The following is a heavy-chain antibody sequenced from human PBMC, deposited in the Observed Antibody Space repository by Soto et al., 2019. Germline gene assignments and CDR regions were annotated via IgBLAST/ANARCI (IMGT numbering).Heavy chain of an antibody. D-gene: IGHD1-7*01. CDR3: AAGGYNWNYVLVDYYSGMDV. J-gene: IGHJ6*02. CDR1: GFTFTSSA. Sequence: SVKVSCKASGFTFTSSAVQWVRQARGQRLEWIGWIVVGSGNTNYAQKFQERVTITRDMSTSTAYMELSSLRSEDTAVYYCAAGGYNWNYVLVDYYSGMDVWAKGPRSPSP. CDR2: IVVGSGNT. V-gene: IGHV1-58*01.